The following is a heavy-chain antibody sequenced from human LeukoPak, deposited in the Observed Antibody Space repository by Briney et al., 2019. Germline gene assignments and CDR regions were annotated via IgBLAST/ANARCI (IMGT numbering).Heavy chain of an antibody. J-gene: IGHJ4*02. CDR1: GGSISSSY. V-gene: IGHV4-59*01. CDR2: IYYSGST. D-gene: IGHD5-24*01. CDR3: ARGGRWLQLSYFDY. Sequence: SETLSLTCNVSGGSISSSYWSWIRQPAGKGLEWIGYIYYSGSTNYNPSLKSRVTISVDTSKNQFSLKLSSVTAADTAVYYCARGGRWLQLSYFDYWGQGTLVTVSS.